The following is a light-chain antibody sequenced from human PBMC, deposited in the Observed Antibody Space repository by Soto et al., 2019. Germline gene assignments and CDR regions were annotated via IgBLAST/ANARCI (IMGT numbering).Light chain of an antibody. CDR2: KAS. J-gene: IGKJ1*01. V-gene: IGKV1-5*03. Sequence: DIQMTQSPSTLSGSVGDRVTITCRSSQTIRSWLAWYQQKPGKAPKLLIYKASTSKSGVPSRFSGSGSGTEFTLNISSLQPDDFATYYCQHYNSYSEAFGQGTKV. CDR3: QHYNSYSEA. CDR1: QTIRSW.